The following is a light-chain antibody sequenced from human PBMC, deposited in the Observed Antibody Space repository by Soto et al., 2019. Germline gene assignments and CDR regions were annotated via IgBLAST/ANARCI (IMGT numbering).Light chain of an antibody. CDR1: SSNIGAGYD. CDR2: GND. Sequence: QSVLTQPPSVSGAPGQWVTIACTGSSSNIGAGYDVHWYQQFQGTAPKLLIFGNDNRPSGVPDRFSGSKSATSASLAITGLQAEDEADYYCQSYDSSLGTWVFGGGTQLTVL. V-gene: IGLV1-40*01. J-gene: IGLJ3*02. CDR3: QSYDSSLGTWV.